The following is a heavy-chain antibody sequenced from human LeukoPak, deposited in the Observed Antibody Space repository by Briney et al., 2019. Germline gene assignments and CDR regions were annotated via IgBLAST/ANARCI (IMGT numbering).Heavy chain of an antibody. J-gene: IGHJ4*02. CDR3: ARERRYSSSWYYFDY. CDR1: GGSISSSSYY. V-gene: IGHV4-39*07. Sequence: SGTLSLTCTVSGGSISSSSYYWGWMRQPPGKGLEWIGSIYYSGSTYYNPSLKSRVTISVDTSKNQFSLKLSSVTAADTAVYFCARERRYSSSWYYFDYWGQGTLVTVSS. CDR2: IYYSGST. D-gene: IGHD6-13*01.